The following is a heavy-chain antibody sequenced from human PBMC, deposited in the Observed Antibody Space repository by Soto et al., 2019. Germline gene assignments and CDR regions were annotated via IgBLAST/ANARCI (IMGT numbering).Heavy chain of an antibody. CDR3: ARSSSSSSDFDY. CDR2: IIPILGIA. V-gene: IGHV1-69*02. Sequence: ASVKVSCKASGGTFSSYTISWVRQAPGQGLEWMGRIIPILGIANYAQKFQGRVTITADKSTSTVYMELSSLRSEDTAVYYCARSSSSSSDFDYWGQGTLVTVSS. D-gene: IGHD6-6*01. J-gene: IGHJ4*02. CDR1: GGTFSSYT.